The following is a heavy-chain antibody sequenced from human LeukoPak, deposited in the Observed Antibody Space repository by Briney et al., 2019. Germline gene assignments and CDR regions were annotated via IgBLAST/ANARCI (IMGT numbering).Heavy chain of an antibody. CDR3: ARGFSSIPRS. J-gene: IGHJ5*02. CDR1: GGSISGYH. CDR2: IHYSGST. Sequence: SETLSLTCTVSGGSISGYHWIWIRQPPGKGLEWIGYIHYSGSTNYNPSLKSRVTISVDTSKNQFSLKLSSVTAADTAVYYCARGFSSIPRSWSQGTLVTVSS. D-gene: IGHD2/OR15-2a*01. V-gene: IGHV4-59*12.